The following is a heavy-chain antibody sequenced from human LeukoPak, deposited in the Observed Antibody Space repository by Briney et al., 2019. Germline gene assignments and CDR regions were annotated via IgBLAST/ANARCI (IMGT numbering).Heavy chain of an antibody. CDR1: GGSIINSAYY. Sequence: PSETLSLTCTVSGGSIINSAYYWGWIRQPPGKGLEWIGNIYYSGSTYYNTSLKGRVTISVDTSKNQFSLKLNSVTAADTAVYYCARDKNTFDIWGQGTMVTVSS. V-gene: IGHV4-39*07. D-gene: IGHD2/OR15-2a*01. CDR3: ARDKNTFDI. J-gene: IGHJ3*02. CDR2: IYYSGST.